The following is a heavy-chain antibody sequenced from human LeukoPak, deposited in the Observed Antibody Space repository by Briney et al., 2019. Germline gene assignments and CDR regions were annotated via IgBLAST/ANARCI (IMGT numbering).Heavy chain of an antibody. Sequence: ASVEVSCKASGGTFSSYAISWVRQAPGQGLEWMGWINPNSGGTNYAQKFQGRVTMTRDTSISTAYMELSRLRSDDTAVYYCARGYCSGGSCYAYLDYWGQGTLVTVSS. V-gene: IGHV1-2*02. CDR3: ARGYCSGGSCYAYLDY. J-gene: IGHJ4*02. CDR1: GGTFSSYA. CDR2: INPNSGGT. D-gene: IGHD2-15*01.